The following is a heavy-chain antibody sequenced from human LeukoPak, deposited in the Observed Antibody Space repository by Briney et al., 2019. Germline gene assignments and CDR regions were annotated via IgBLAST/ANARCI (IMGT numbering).Heavy chain of an antibody. D-gene: IGHD3-22*01. J-gene: IGHJ4*02. CDR3: ARDFYYDSSGLVDY. Sequence: GRSLRLSCAASGFTFSSYGMHWVRQAPGKGLEWVAVIWYDGSNKYYADSVKGRFTISRDNSKNTLYMQMNSLRAEDTAVYYCARDFYYDSSGLVDYWGQGTLVTVSS. V-gene: IGHV3-33*01. CDR2: IWYDGSNK. CDR1: GFTFSSYG.